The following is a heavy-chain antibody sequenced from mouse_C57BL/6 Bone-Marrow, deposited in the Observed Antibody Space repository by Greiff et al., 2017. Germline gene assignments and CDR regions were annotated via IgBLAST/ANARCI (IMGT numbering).Heavy chain of an antibody. D-gene: IGHD2-4*01. V-gene: IGHV7-3*01. CDR2: IRNKANGYTT. Sequence: EVKLVESGGGLVQPGGSLSLSCAASGFTFTDYYMSWVRQPPGKALEWLGFIRNKANGYTTEYSASVKGRFTISRDNSQSILYLQMNALRAEDSATYYCARITTRVYYFDYWGQGTTLTVSS. CDR3: ARITTRVYYFDY. CDR1: GFTFTDYY. J-gene: IGHJ2*01.